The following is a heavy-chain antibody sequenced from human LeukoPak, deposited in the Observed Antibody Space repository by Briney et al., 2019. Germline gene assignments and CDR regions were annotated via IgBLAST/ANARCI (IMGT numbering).Heavy chain of an antibody. V-gene: IGHV1-8*01. D-gene: IGHD5-12*01. Sequence: ASVKVSCKASGYTFTSYDINWVRQANGQGLEWMGWMYPNSGNTGYAQKFQGRVTMTRNTSISTAYMELSSLRSEDTAVYYCARLGYSGYDYLHYYYYGMDVWGQGTTVTVSS. CDR3: ARLGYSGYDYLHYYYYGMDV. J-gene: IGHJ6*02. CDR1: GYTFTSYD. CDR2: MYPNSGNT.